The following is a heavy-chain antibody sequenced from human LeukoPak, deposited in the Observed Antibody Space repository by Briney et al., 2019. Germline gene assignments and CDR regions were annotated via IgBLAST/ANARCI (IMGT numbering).Heavy chain of an antibody. J-gene: IGHJ5*02. V-gene: IGHV1-18*01. CDR1: GYTFSTYG. CDR2: ISGSTGST. CDR3: ARVGRDCSDINCYWADWFDP. Sequence: ASVKVSCKASGYTFSTYGITWVREAPGQGPEWLGWISGSTGSTHYTQAVQGRVTMTTDTSTATAYMELRSLRSDDTAIYYCARVGRDCSDINCYWADWFDPWGQGALVIVSS. D-gene: IGHD2-2*01.